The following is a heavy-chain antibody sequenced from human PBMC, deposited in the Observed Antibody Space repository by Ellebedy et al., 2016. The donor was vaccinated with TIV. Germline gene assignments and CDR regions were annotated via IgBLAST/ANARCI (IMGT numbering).Heavy chain of an antibody. V-gene: IGHV3-74*01. D-gene: IGHD5-18*01. CDR1: GFTFSSYS. CDR3: ARISDTAMMPR. J-gene: IGHJ3*01. CDR2: INSDGSST. Sequence: GGSLRLXXAASGFTFSSYSMNWVRQAPGKGLVWVSRINSDGSSTSYADSVRGQFTISRDNSKNTLYLQMNSLRAEDTAVYYCARISDTAMMPRWGQGTRVTVSS.